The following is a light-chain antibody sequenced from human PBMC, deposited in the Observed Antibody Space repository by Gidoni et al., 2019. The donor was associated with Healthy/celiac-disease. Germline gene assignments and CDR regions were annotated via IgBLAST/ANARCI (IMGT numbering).Light chain of an antibody. Sequence: AIQFTQSPSALSASVGARVTITCRASQGISSALAWYQQKPGKASKRLIYDASSLERGVPSRFSGSGSGTDFTLTISSLQPEDFATYYCQQFNSYPTFXGXTKVEIK. V-gene: IGKV1-13*02. CDR2: DAS. CDR1: QGISSA. CDR3: QQFNSYPT. J-gene: IGKJ4*01.